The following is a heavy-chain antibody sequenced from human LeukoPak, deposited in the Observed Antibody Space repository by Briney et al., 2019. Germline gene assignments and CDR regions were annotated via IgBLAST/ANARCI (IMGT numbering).Heavy chain of an antibody. J-gene: IGHJ5*02. CDR1: GGSFSGYS. D-gene: IGHD3-10*01. CDR2: INHTGST. CDR3: ARLPRGYYDSGSYYSWFDP. V-gene: IGHV4-34*01. Sequence: PSETLSLTCGVYGGSFSGYSWTWIRQPPEKGLEWIGEINHTGSTNNNPSLESRVTIPVDTSKNQFSLKLSSVTAADTAVYYCARLPRGYYDSGSYYSWFDPWGQGTLVTVSS.